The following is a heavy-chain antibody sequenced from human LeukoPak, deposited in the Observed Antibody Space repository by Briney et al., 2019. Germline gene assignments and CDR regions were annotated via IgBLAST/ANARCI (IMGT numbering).Heavy chain of an antibody. CDR2: IKLDGSEK. V-gene: IGHV3-7*01. CDR3: ARDFFAFGGVIALLDY. CDR1: GFTFSSYW. Sequence: GGSLRLPCAASGFTFSSYWMSWVRQAPGKGLEWVVNIKLDGSEKYYVDSVKGRFTISRDNAKKSLYLQMNSLRDEDTAVYYCARDFFAFGGVIALLDYWGQGTLVTVSS. D-gene: IGHD3-16*02. J-gene: IGHJ4*02.